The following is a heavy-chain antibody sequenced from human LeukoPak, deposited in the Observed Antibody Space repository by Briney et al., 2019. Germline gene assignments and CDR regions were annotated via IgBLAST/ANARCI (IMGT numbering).Heavy chain of an antibody. CDR2: IKEDGSES. Sequence: PGGSLRLSCAASGFIFSTYWMSWVRQAPGKGLEWVANIKEDGSESHYVDSVKGRFTISRDNAKNSLYLQMNSLRAEDTAMYFCAKAGLLWFGESWMDVWGQGITVTVSS. D-gene: IGHD3-10*01. CDR3: AKAGLLWFGESWMDV. V-gene: IGHV3-7*01. J-gene: IGHJ6*02. CDR1: GFIFSTYW.